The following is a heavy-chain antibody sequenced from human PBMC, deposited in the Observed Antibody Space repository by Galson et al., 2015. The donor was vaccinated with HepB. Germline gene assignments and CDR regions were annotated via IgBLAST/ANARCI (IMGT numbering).Heavy chain of an antibody. CDR1: GGSTSNTPYY. CDR3: ARRKQGYDSSGYHNIFDI. Sequence: TLSLTCSVSGGSTSNTPYYWDWIRQSPGKGLEWIGTIFYNGRTDYNPSLLSRATISVDTSKRQFFLNLASVTAADAAVYFCARRKQGYDSSGYHNIFDIWGQGTTVAVSS. CDR2: IFYNGRT. D-gene: IGHD3-22*01. J-gene: IGHJ3*02. V-gene: IGHV4-39*01.